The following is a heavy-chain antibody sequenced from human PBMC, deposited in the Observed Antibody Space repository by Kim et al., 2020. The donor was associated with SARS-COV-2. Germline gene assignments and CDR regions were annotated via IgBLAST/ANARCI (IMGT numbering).Heavy chain of an antibody. CDR3: ARGRRGVVVATTRGYWFDP. CDR1: GGSFSGYY. CDR2: INHSGST. D-gene: IGHD2-15*01. V-gene: IGHV4-34*01. Sequence: SETLSLTCAVYGGSFSGYYWSWIRQPPGKGLEWIGEINHSGSTNYNPSLKSRVTISVDTSKNQFSLKLSSVTAADTAVYYCARGRRGVVVATTRGYWFDPWGQGTLVTVSS. J-gene: IGHJ5*02.